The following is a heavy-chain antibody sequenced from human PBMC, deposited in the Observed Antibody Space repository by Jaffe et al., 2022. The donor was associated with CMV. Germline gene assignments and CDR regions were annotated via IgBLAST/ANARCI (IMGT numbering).Heavy chain of an antibody. CDR1: GFTFSSYS. J-gene: IGHJ5*02. V-gene: IGHV3-21*01. D-gene: IGHD3-3*01. CDR2: ISSSSSYI. Sequence: EVQLVESGGGLVKPGGSLRLSCAASGFTFSSYSMNWVRQAPGKGLEWVSSISSSSSYIYYADSVKGRFTISRDNAKNSLYLQMNSLRAEDTAVYYCARGTHYDFWSGYSYNWFDPWGQGTLVTVSS. CDR3: ARGTHYDFWSGYSYNWFDP.